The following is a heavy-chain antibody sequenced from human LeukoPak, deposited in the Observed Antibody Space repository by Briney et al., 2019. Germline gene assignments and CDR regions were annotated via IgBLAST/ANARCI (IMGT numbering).Heavy chain of an antibody. CDR1: GFTFSSYN. V-gene: IGHV3-21*01. CDR2: ISSSNTNM. CDR3: ARDLGVQQLGAGGY. D-gene: IGHD6-13*01. J-gene: IGHJ4*02. Sequence: GGSLRLSCAASGFTFSSYNMNWVRQAPGKGLEWVSSISSSNTNMYYADSLRGRFTISRDNAKNSLYLQMNSLRAEDTAVYYCARDLGVQQLGAGGYWGQGTLVTVSS.